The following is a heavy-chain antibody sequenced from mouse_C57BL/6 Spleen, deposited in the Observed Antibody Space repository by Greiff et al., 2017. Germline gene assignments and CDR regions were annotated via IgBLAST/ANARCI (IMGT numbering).Heavy chain of an antibody. D-gene: IGHD1-1*01. V-gene: IGHV1-55*01. Sequence: QVQLQQPGAELVKPGASVKMSCKASGYTFTSYWITWVKQRPGQGLEWIGDIYPGSGSTNYNEKFKSKATLTVDTSSSTAYMQLSSLTSEDSAVYDCASGGSYGSSYEDAMDYWGQGTSVTVSS. J-gene: IGHJ4*01. CDR3: ASGGSYGSSYEDAMDY. CDR1: GYTFTSYW. CDR2: IYPGSGST.